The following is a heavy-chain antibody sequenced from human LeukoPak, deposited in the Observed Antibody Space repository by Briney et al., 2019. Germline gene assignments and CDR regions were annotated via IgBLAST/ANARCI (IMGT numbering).Heavy chain of an antibody. D-gene: IGHD1-26*01. CDR3: AKGVGDY. CDR2: ISWNSGSI. Sequence: GRSLRLSCAASGFTFDDYAMHWVRHAPGKGLERVSGISWNSGSIGYADSVKGRFTISRDNAKNSLYLQMNSLRAEDTALYYCAKGVGDYWGQGTLVTVSS. CDR1: GFTFDDYA. V-gene: IGHV3-9*01. J-gene: IGHJ4*02.